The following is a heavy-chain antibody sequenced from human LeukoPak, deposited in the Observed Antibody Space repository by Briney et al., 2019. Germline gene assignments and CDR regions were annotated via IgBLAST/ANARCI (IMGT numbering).Heavy chain of an antibody. CDR3: ASERGIAAAGRSYYYYMDV. Sequence: ASVNVSCKASGYTFTGYYMHWVRQAPGQGLEWMGWINPNSGGTNYAQKFQGRVTMTRDTSISTAYMELSRLRSDDTAVYYCASERGIAAAGRSYYYYMDVWGKGTTVTVSS. CDR2: INPNSGGT. J-gene: IGHJ6*03. CDR1: GYTFTGYY. D-gene: IGHD6-13*01. V-gene: IGHV1-2*02.